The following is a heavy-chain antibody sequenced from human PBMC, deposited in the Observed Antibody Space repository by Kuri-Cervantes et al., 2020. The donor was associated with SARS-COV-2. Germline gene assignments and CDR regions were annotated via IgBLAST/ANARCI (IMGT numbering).Heavy chain of an antibody. J-gene: IGHJ6*02. Sequence: GSLRLSCTVSGGSISSYYWSWIRQPPGKGLEWIGYIYYSGSTNYNPSLKSRVTISVDTSKNQFSLKLSSVTAADTAVYYCARTNRGRYYYYYGMDVWGQRTTVTVSS. CDR1: GGSISSYY. CDR2: IYYSGST. D-gene: IGHD3-10*01. CDR3: ARTNRGRYYYYYGMDV. V-gene: IGHV4-59*01.